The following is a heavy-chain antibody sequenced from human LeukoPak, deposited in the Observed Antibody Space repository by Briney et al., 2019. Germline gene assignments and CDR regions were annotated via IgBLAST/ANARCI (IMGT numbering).Heavy chain of an antibody. CDR1: GFTFSSYG. CDR2: ISYDGSNK. D-gene: IGHD6-19*01. Sequence: GGSLRLSCAASGFTFSSYGMHWVRQAPGKGLEWVAVISYDGSNKYYADSVKGRFTISRDNSKNTLYLQMNSLRAEDTAVCYCAKVIAVAGYFDYWGQGTLVTVSS. V-gene: IGHV3-30*18. CDR3: AKVIAVAGYFDY. J-gene: IGHJ4*02.